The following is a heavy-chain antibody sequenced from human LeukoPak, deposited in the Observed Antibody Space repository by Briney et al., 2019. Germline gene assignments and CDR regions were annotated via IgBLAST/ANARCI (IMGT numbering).Heavy chain of an antibody. CDR1: GYTFTGYC. CDR3: ASPIQLWSYPDY. J-gene: IGHJ4*02. V-gene: IGHV1-2*02. CDR2: INPNSGGT. Sequence: ASVKVSCKASGYTFTGYCMHWVRQAPGQGLEWMGWINPNSGGTNYAQKFQGRVTMTRDTSISTAYMELSRLRSDDTAVYYCASPIQLWSYPDYWGQGTLVTVSS. D-gene: IGHD5-18*01.